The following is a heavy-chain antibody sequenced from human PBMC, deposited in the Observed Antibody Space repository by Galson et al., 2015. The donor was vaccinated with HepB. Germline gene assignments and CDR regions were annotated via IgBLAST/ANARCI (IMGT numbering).Heavy chain of an antibody. J-gene: IGHJ6*03. D-gene: IGHD2-2*01. V-gene: IGHV7-4-1*02. Sequence: SVKVSCKASGYTFSYFAINWLRQAPGQGLEWMGWIHTSTGDPTYAQGFTGRFVFSLDTSVNTAFLQISGLKTEDTAVYYCAKIAPHLVPGGSYSYYMDVWGTGTTVTVSS. CDR2: IHTSTGDP. CDR1: GYTFSYFA. CDR3: AKIAPHLVPGGSYSYYMDV.